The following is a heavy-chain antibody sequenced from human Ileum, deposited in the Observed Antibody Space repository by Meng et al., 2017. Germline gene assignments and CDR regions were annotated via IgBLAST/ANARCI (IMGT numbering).Heavy chain of an antibody. V-gene: IGHV4-39*01. Sequence: QLQLQESGPGLVKPSETLSLTCTISCGPISSSRYFWGWIRQPPGKAVEWIGSIYYSGTTFYNPSLSSRVTTSVDTSKNQVSLKLTSVTAADTAVYYCARGYCDSTICYNVGWFDPWGQGTLVTVSS. D-gene: IGHD2-2*02. CDR2: IYYSGTT. CDR1: CGPISSSRYF. CDR3: ARGYCDSTICYNVGWFDP. J-gene: IGHJ5*02.